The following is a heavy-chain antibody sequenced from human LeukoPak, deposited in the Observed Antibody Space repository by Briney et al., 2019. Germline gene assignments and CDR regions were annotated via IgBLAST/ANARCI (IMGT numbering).Heavy chain of an antibody. CDR1: GGSFSGYY. V-gene: IGHV4-34*01. CDR2: INHSGST. Sequence: SETLSLTCAVYGGSFSGYYWSWIRQPPGKGLEWIGEINHSGSTNYNPSLKSRVTISVDTSKNQFSLKLSSVTAADTAVYYCARGSETSRIXXFGVVTNAFDIWGQGTMVTV. D-gene: IGHD3-3*01. J-gene: IGHJ3*02. CDR3: ARGSETSRIXXFGVVTNAFDI.